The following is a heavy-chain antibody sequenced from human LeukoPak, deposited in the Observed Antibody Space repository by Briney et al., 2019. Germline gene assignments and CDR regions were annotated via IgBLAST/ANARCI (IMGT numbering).Heavy chain of an antibody. CDR3: AKGGLGSSSSGGPFDS. CDR1: GFTFEEYV. J-gene: IGHJ4*02. Sequence: GGSLRLSCAASGFTFEEYVMHWVRHAPGKGLEWVSGISWNSDRIDYAGSVKGRFTISRDNAKNSLYLQMNSLRNEDMALYYCAKGGLGSSSSGGPFDSWGQGTLVTVSS. V-gene: IGHV3-9*03. CDR2: ISWNSDRI. D-gene: IGHD6-6*01.